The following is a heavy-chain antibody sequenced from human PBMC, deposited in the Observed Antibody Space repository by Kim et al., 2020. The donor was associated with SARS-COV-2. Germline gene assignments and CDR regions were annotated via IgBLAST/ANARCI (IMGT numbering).Heavy chain of an antibody. Sequence: GGSLRLSCAASGFTVSRNYMSWVRQAPGKGLEWVSVIYSGGSTYYADSVKGRFTISRNNSKNTLYLQMNRLRAEDTTVYYCARGSTGSGGTYYWGHGTLGTVSS. CDR2: IYSGGST. J-gene: IGHJ4*01. CDR3: ARGSTGSGGTYY. CDR1: GFTVSRNY. D-gene: IGHD3-10*01. V-gene: IGHV3-66*01.